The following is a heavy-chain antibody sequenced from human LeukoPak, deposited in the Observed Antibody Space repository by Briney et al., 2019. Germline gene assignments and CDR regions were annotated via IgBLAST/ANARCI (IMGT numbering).Heavy chain of an antibody. Sequence: GGSLRLSCAASGFTFSSYSMNWVRQAPGKGLEWVSSISSSSSYIYYADSVKGRFTISRDNAKNSLYLQMNSLRAEDTAVYYCARAIVTTGIPLTDYWGQGTLVTVSS. CDR1: GFTFSSYS. CDR3: ARAIVTTGIPLTDY. V-gene: IGHV3-21*01. J-gene: IGHJ4*02. D-gene: IGHD5-12*01. CDR2: ISSSSSYI.